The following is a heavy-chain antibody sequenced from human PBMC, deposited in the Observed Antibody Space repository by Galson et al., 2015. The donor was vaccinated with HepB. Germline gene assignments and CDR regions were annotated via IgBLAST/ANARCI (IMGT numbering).Heavy chain of an antibody. D-gene: IGHD1-26*01. J-gene: IGHJ3*02. Sequence: SLRLSCAASGFTFSSYSMNWVRLAPGKGLEWVSYISSSSSTIYYADSVKGRFTISRDNAKNSLYLQMNSLRAEDTAVYYCARDTEWELQTGAFDIWGQGTMVTVSS. CDR2: ISSSSSTI. CDR1: GFTFSSYS. V-gene: IGHV3-48*01. CDR3: ARDTEWELQTGAFDI.